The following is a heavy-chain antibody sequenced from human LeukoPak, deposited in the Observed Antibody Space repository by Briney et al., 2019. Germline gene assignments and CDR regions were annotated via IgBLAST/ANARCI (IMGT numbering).Heavy chain of an antibody. CDR3: ARAKQETYYYDSSGYCFDY. J-gene: IGHJ4*02. CDR1: GFTFDDYG. D-gene: IGHD3-22*01. Sequence: VGSLRLSCAASGFTFDDYGMSWVRQAPGKGLEWFSGINWNGGSTGYADSVKGRFTISRDNAKNSLYLQMNSLRAEDTALYSCARAKQETYYYDSSGYCFDYWGQGTLVTVSS. V-gene: IGHV3-20*04. CDR2: INWNGGST.